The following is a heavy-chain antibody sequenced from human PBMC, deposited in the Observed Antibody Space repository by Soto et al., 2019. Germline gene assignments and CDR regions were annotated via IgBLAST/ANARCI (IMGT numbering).Heavy chain of an antibody. CDR2: ISSSSSYI. Sequence: EVQLVESGGGLVKPGGSLRLSCAASGFTFSSYSMNWVRQAPGKGLEWVSSISSSSSYIYYAVSMKGRFAISRDNAKNSLYLQMNSLRAEDTAVYYCARAGGEMYRPYYYYGMDVWGQGTTVTLSS. CDR3: ARAGGEMYRPYYYYGMDV. CDR1: GFTFSSYS. V-gene: IGHV3-21*01. J-gene: IGHJ6*02. D-gene: IGHD3-16*01.